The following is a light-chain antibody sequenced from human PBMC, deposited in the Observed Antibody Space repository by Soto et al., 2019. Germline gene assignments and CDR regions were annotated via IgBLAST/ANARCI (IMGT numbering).Light chain of an antibody. Sequence: QSVLTQPLSASATPGQRVTISCSGSSSNIGSKTVNWYQQLPGTAPKLLIYSNDQRPSGVPDRFSGSKSGTSASLAISGLQSEDEAHYYCIAWDDSLNRYVFGTGTKVTVL. CDR2: SND. J-gene: IGLJ1*01. CDR3: IAWDDSLNRYV. CDR1: SSNIGSKT. V-gene: IGLV1-44*01.